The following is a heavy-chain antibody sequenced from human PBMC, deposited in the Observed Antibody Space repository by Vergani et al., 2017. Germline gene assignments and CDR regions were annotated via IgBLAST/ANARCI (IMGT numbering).Heavy chain of an antibody. J-gene: IGHJ4*02. D-gene: IGHD3-22*01. CDR2: ISGSGGST. CDR1: GFTFSSYW. CDR3: TRGWYYDSIAYWAY. V-gene: IGHV3-23*04. Sequence: EVQLVESGGGLVQPGGSLRLSCAASGFTFSSYWMSWVRQAPGKGLEWVSAISGSGGSTYYADSVKGRFTISRDNSKNTLYLQMNSLRAEDTAVYYCTRGWYYDSIAYWAYWGQGTLVTVSS.